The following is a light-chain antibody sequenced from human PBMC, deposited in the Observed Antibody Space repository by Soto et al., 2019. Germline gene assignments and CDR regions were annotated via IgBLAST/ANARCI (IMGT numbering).Light chain of an antibody. CDR2: EVT. Sequence: QSVLTQPDSVSGSLGQSITISCTGTSRDIGNYNLVSWYQQHPGKAPKLMIYEVTKRPSGVSSRFFGSKSGKTASLTISGLQADDVADYHCCSYAGSSTYVFGTGTKVTVL. V-gene: IGLV2-23*02. CDR3: CSYAGSSTYV. CDR1: SRDIGNYNL. J-gene: IGLJ1*01.